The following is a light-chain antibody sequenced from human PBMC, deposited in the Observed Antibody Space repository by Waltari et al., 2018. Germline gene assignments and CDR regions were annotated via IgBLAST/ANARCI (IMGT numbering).Light chain of an antibody. V-gene: IGLV1-51*01. J-gene: IGLJ1*01. CDR1: SSNIENNY. CDR3: GTWDSSLSAYV. CDR2: DNN. Sequence: QSVLTQPPSVSAAPGQKVPLSCSGSSSNIENNYVSWYQQLPGTAPKRLIYDNNKRPSGIPDRFSGSRSGTSATLDITGLQTGDEADYYCGTWDSSLSAYVFGTGTKVTVL.